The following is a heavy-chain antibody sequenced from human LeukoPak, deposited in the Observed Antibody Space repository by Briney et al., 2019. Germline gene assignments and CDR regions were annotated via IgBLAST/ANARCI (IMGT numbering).Heavy chain of an antibody. CDR2: ISDSSSLT. D-gene: IGHD3-10*01. CDR3: AKVIRGGYGMDV. J-gene: IGHJ6*02. Sequence: GGSLRLSCAASGFTFSSFGMNWVRQAPGKGLEWVSYISDSSSLTYYADSVKGRFTISRDNAKNSLSLQLNSLRDEDAAVYFCAKVIRGGYGMDVWGQGTTVTVSS. V-gene: IGHV3-48*02. CDR1: GFTFSSFG.